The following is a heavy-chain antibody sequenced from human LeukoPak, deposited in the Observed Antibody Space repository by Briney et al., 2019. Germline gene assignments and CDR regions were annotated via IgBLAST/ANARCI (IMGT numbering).Heavy chain of an antibody. CDR3: ARDFGHWQLNGGYYFDY. V-gene: IGHV3-48*03. Sequence: PGGSLRLSCAASGFTFSSYEMNWVRQALGKGLEWVSYISSSGSTIYYADSVKGRFTISRDNAKNSLYLQMNSLRAEDTAVYYCARDFGHWQLNGGYYFDYWGQGTLVTVSS. D-gene: IGHD1-26*01. CDR2: ISSSGSTI. CDR1: GFTFSSYE. J-gene: IGHJ4*02.